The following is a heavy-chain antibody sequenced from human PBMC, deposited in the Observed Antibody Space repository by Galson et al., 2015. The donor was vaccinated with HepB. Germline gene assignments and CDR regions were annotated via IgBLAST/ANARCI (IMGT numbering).Heavy chain of an antibody. Sequence: LSLTCTVAGGSISSYYWSWIRQPPGKGLEWVGYIYYSGSTNYNPSLKSQVTISVDTSKNQFSLKLSSVTAADTAVYYCARGGYDYFGPQLYYYYGMDVWAKGPRSPSP. V-gene: IGHV4-59*01. CDR1: GGSISSYY. CDR2: IYYSGST. J-gene: IGHJ6*02. CDR3: ARGGYDYFGPQLYYYYGMDV. D-gene: IGHD5-12*01.